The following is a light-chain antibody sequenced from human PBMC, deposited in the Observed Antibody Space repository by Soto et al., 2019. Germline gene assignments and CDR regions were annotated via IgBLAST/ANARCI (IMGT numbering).Light chain of an antibody. CDR1: SSDVGGYNY. CDR3: CSYAGSYTLV. Sequence: QSALTQPRSVSGSPGQSVTISCTGTSSDVGGYNYVSWYQLHPGKAPKLMIYDVSKRPSGVPDRFSGSKSGNTASLTISGLQAEDEADYYCCSYAGSYTLVFGGGTKVTVL. CDR2: DVS. V-gene: IGLV2-11*01. J-gene: IGLJ3*02.